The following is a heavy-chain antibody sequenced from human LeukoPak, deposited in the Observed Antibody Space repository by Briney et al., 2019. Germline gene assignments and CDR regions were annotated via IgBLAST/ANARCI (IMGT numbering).Heavy chain of an antibody. CDR3: ARVTGSGSYYIDY. J-gene: IGHJ4*02. Sequence: GGSLRLSCAASGFTFSSYAMSWVRQAPGKGLEWVSAISGSGGSTYYADSVKGRFTISRDNSKNTLYLQMNSLRAEDTAVYYCARVTGSGSYYIDYWGQGTLVTVSS. D-gene: IGHD3-10*01. V-gene: IGHV3-23*01. CDR1: GFTFSSYA. CDR2: ISGSGGST.